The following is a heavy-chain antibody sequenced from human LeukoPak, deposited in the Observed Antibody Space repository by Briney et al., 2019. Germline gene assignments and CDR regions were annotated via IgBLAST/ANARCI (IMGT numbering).Heavy chain of an antibody. Sequence: ASVKVSCKASGYTFTSYYMHWVRQAPGQGLEWMGIINPSGGSTSYAQKFQGRVTMTRDTSTSTVYMELSSLRSEGTAVYYCAKGSKTYYFDSWGQGTLVAVSS. D-gene: IGHD3-10*01. J-gene: IGHJ4*02. V-gene: IGHV1-46*01. CDR1: GYTFTSYY. CDR3: AKGSKTYYFDS. CDR2: INPSGGST.